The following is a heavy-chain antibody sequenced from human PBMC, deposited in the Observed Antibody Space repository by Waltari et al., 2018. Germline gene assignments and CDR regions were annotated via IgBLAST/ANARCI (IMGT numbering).Heavy chain of an antibody. Sequence: QVQLQQWGAGLLKPSETLSLTCAVYGGSFSGYYWSWIRQPPGKGLEWIGEINHSGSHNNNPSLRSLATISVDTSKTQFSLKLGSVPAADTAVYYCASRVKFLWFGEFLDYWGQGTLVTVSS. CDR1: GGSFSGYY. D-gene: IGHD3-10*01. J-gene: IGHJ4*02. CDR2: INHSGSH. CDR3: ASRVKFLWFGEFLDY. V-gene: IGHV4-34*04.